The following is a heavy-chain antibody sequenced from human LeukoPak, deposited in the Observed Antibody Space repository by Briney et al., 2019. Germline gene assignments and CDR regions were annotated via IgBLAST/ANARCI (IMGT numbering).Heavy chain of an antibody. CDR1: GFTFSSYW. CDR3: AKAANYDKPYYFDY. D-gene: IGHD3-9*01. V-gene: IGHV3-74*01. CDR2: INSDGSST. J-gene: IGHJ4*02. Sequence: PGGSLRLSCAASGFTFSSYWMHWVRQAPGKGLVWVSRINSDGSSTSYADSVKGRFTISRDNAKNTLYLQMNSLRAEDTAVYYCAKAANYDKPYYFDYWGQGTLVTVSS.